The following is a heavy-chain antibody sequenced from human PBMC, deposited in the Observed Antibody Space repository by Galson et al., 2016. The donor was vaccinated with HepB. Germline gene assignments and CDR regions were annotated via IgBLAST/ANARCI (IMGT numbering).Heavy chain of an antibody. Sequence: SVKVSCKASGYTFATHGISWVRQAPGEGLEWMGWVRVFDGHTDSAPKFQDRVSFTADTSTNTAYMELTSLTYEDTAVYFCAREQSSSWSPFDYWGQGTLVAVSS. D-gene: IGHD6-13*01. CDR3: AREQSSSWSPFDY. CDR2: VRVFDGHT. V-gene: IGHV1-18*01. J-gene: IGHJ4*02. CDR1: GYTFATHG.